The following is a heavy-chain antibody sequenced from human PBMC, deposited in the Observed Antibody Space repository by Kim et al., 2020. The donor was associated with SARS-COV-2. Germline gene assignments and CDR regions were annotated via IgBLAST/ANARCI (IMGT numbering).Heavy chain of an antibody. D-gene: IGHD6-13*01. V-gene: IGHV7-4-1*02. J-gene: IGHJ4*02. CDR2: INTNTGNP. CDR1: GYTFTSYA. CDR3: ARDPSFWPIKKTAAGGDY. Sequence: ASVKVSCKASGYTFTSYAMNWVRQAPGQGLEWMGWINTNTGNPTYAQGFTGRFVFSLDTSVSTAYLQISSLKAEDTAVYYCARDPSFWPIKKTAAGGDYWGQGTLVTVSS.